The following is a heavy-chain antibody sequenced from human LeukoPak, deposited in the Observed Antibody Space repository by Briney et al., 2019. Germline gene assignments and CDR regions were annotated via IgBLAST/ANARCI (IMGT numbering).Heavy chain of an antibody. CDR1: GYTLTELS. CDR2: FDPEDGET. J-gene: IGHJ6*02. V-gene: IGHV1-24*01. D-gene: IGHD5-12*01. Sequence: GASVKVSCKVSGYTLTELSMHWVRQAPGKGLEWMGGFDPEDGETIYAQKFQGRVTMTEDTSTDTAYMELSSLRSEDTAVYYCATDQGVDIVATISRGYGMDVWGQGTTVTVSS. CDR3: ATDQGVDIVATISRGYGMDV.